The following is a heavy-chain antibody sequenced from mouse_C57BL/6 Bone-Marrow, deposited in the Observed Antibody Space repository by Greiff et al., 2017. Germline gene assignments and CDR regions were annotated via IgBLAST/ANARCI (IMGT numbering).Heavy chain of an antibody. D-gene: IGHD2-10*01. Sequence: DVHLVESGPVLVKPGASVKMSCKASGYTFTDYYMNWVKQSHGKSLEWIGVINPYNGGTSYNQKFKGKATLTVDKSSSTAYMELNSLTSEDSAVYYCAPAYSSPGGQGTTLTVSS. CDR3: APAYSSP. CDR1: GYTFTDYY. CDR2: INPYNGGT. J-gene: IGHJ2*01. V-gene: IGHV1-19*01.